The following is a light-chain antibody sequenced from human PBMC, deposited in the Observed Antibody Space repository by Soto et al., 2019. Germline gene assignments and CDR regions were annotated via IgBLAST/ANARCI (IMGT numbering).Light chain of an antibody. CDR2: GSS. CDR3: QLYGSSPPYT. J-gene: IGKJ2*01. CDR1: ENVSNNY. V-gene: IGKV3-20*01. Sequence: EVVLTQSPGTLSLSPGERATLSCRASENVSNNYLAWYQQKPGQAPRLLIFGSSDWAAGIPARFSGNGSGTDFTLTISRREPEDFAVYYCQLYGSSPPYTFGQGTKLEIK.